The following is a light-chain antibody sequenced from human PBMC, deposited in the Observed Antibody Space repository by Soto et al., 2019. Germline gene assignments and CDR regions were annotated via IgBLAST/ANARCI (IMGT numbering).Light chain of an antibody. Sequence: QSALTQPASVSGSPGQSITISCTGTRSDIGAYNFVSWYQQHPGEVPKLILYDVNVRPSGVSNRFSGSKSGNTASLTISGLEAEDKADYYCTSWTTSTTMIFGRGTKLTVL. J-gene: IGLJ2*01. CDR2: DVN. CDR3: TSWTTSTTMI. CDR1: RSDIGAYNF. V-gene: IGLV2-14*03.